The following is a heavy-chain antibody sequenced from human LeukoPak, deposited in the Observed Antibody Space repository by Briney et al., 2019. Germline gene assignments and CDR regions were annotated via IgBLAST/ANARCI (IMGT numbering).Heavy chain of an antibody. CDR1: GFTFSSYW. J-gene: IGHJ3*02. CDR3: ARGGRGSAAVVAPRSFDI. D-gene: IGHD3-22*01. Sequence: GGSLRLSCAASGFTFSSYWMHWVRQAPGKGLVWVSRINSDGSSTSYADSVKGRFIISRDISKNTLYLQMNSLRAEDSALYYCARGGRGSAAVVAPRSFDIWGQGTMVTVSS. V-gene: IGHV3-74*01. CDR2: INSDGSST.